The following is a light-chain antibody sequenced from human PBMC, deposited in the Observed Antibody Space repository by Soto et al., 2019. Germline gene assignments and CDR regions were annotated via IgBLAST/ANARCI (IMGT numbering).Light chain of an antibody. CDR1: QRVSND. V-gene: IGKV3-15*01. CDR3: HQRYNWPRVT. CDR2: GAS. Sequence: EIVMTQSPATLSVSPGERATLSCSASQRVSNDFAWYQQKPDQAPRLLIYGASTRATGVPARFSGSGSGTDFTLTITSLEPEDFAVYFCHQRYNWPRVTFGQGTRLEIK. J-gene: IGKJ5*01.